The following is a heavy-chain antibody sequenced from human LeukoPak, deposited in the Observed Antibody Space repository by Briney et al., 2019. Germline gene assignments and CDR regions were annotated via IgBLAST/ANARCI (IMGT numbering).Heavy chain of an antibody. CDR2: ISSSSSTI. CDR3: ARDPNSYVWGSYRYFDY. J-gene: IGHJ4*02. CDR1: GFTFSSYS. Sequence: GGSLRLSCAASGFTFSSYSMNWVRQAPGKGLEWVSYISSSSSTIYYADSVKGRFTISRDNAKNSLYLQMNSLRDEDTAVYYCARDPNSYVWGSYRYFDYWGQGTLVTVSS. D-gene: IGHD3-16*02. V-gene: IGHV3-48*02.